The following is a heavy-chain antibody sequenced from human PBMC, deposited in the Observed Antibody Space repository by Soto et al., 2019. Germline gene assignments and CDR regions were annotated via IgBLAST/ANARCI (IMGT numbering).Heavy chain of an antibody. CDR3: ARDRSADRFVQYFQR. V-gene: IGHV3-21*01. CDR2: ISSRSDSI. CDR1: GFIFTSYS. J-gene: IGHJ1*01. D-gene: IGHD6-19*01. Sequence: EVQLVESGGGLVQRGGSLRLSCAASGFIFTSYSMVWVRQAPGKGLEWVSSISSRSDSIYYADSVKGRFTISRDNAQNSLYLQMNSLTSEDTAVYYCARDRSADRFVQYFQRWGPGTLVTVSS.